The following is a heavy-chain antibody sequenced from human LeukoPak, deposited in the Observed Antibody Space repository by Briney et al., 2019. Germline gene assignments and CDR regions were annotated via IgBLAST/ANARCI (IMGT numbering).Heavy chain of an antibody. J-gene: IGHJ1*01. CDR2: ISGGSGST. CDR3: AKHRKVVLGQYFQH. V-gene: IGHV3-23*01. Sequence: PGGSLRLSCAAPGFTFGSYAMSWVRQAPGKGLAWVSTISGGSGSTYCADSVKGRFTISRDNSKNTLYLQMNSLRAEDTAVYYCAKHRKVVLGQYFQHWGQGTLVTVSS. CDR1: GFTFGSYA. D-gene: IGHD3-22*01.